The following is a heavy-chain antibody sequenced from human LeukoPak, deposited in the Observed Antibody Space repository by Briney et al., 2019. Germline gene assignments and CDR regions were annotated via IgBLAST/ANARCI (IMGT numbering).Heavy chain of an antibody. D-gene: IGHD3-22*01. Sequence: HGEFLKISCKASGYNFNNYYIAWVRQMPGKGLEWMGIIYPGDSDTRYSPSFQGQVTISADKSISTAYLQWSSLKASDTAMYYCARAWGYYDSSGYSGLDYWGQGTLVTVSS. CDR2: IYPGDSDT. J-gene: IGHJ4*02. V-gene: IGHV5-51*01. CDR1: GYNFNNYY. CDR3: ARAWGYYDSSGYSGLDY.